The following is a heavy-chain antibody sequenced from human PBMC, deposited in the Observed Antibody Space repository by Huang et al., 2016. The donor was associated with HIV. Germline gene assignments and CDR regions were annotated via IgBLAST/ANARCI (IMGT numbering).Heavy chain of an antibody. J-gene: IGHJ3*02. V-gene: IGHV3-15*01. CDR2: IKSKTEGVTT. CDR3: TTDRDYGDYVADAFDI. D-gene: IGHD4-17*01. Sequence: EVQLVESGGGLVKPGGSLRLSCAASGFTFSNAWMSWVRQAPGKGLEWVGRIKSKTEGVTTDYAAPVKGRFTISRDDSKNTLYLQMNTLKTEDTAVYYCTTDRDYGDYVADAFDIWGQGTMVTVSS. CDR1: GFTFSNAW.